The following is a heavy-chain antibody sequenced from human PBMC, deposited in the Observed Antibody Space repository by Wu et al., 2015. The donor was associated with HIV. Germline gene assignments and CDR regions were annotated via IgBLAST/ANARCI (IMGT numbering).Heavy chain of an antibody. Sequence: QVQLVQSGVEAKKPGASVKVSCKASGYSFTTYGISWVRQAPGKGPEWMGWISTYNANTHYAQKFQGRVTMTTDTSTNTVYMELTSLTSDDTAVYYCAEGKLSGIEFFPHWGQGTLVTVSS. D-gene: IGHD1-14*01. CDR1: GYSFTTYG. CDR2: ISTYNANT. V-gene: IGHV1-18*01. J-gene: IGHJ1*01. CDR3: AEGKLSGIEFFPH.